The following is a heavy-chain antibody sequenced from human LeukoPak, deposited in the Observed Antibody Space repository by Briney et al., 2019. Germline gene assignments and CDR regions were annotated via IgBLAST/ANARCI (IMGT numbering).Heavy chain of an antibody. CDR2: ISYDGSNK. V-gene: IGHV3-30-3*01. D-gene: IGHD3-22*01. Sequence: GRSLRLSCAASGFTFSSYAMHWVRQAPGKGLEWVAVISYDGSNKYYADSVKGRFTISRDNSKNTLYLQMNSLRAEDTAVYYCASGIVVGYFDYWGQGTLVTVSS. CDR1: GFTFSSYA. CDR3: ASGIVVGYFDY. J-gene: IGHJ4*03.